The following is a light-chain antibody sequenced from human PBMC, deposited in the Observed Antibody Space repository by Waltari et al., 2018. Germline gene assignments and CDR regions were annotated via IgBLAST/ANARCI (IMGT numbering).Light chain of an antibody. V-gene: IGKV3-15*01. CDR2: GAS. J-gene: IGKJ1*01. Sequence: EREVTQYPATLSLSPGERATLSCRASQNVTSNLAGYQKKPGQAPRPIMYGASTRAADIPARFSGSGSWTDFPLTISSLQSEDFAVYYCQHHTNWLWTFGQGTRVEI. CDR3: QHHTNWLWT. CDR1: QNVTSN.